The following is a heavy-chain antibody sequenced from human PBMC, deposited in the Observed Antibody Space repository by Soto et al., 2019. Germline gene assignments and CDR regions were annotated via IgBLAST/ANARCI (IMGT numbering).Heavy chain of an antibody. Sequence: GGSLRLSCAASGLTVSSNYMSWVRQAPGKGLEWVSVIYSGGSTYYADSVKGRFTISRDNAKNSLYLQMNSLRDEDTAVYYCARDGYCVSTTCYFLPDVWGQGTTVTVSS. D-gene: IGHD2-2*03. V-gene: IGHV3-53*01. CDR2: IYSGGST. CDR3: ARDGYCVSTTCYFLPDV. CDR1: GLTVSSNY. J-gene: IGHJ6*02.